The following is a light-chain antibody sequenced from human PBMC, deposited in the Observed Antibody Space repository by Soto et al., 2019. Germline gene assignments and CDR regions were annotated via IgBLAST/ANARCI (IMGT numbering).Light chain of an antibody. CDR2: DVT. CDR1: SSDLGAYNS. Sequence: QSVLTQPASVSGSPGQWITISCTGTSSDLGAYNSVSWYRQHPGKAPKVMIYDVTNRPSGVSSRFSGSKSGNTASLTISGLQADDEADYYCCSYTTSNTLVFGTGTKVTVL. CDR3: CSYTTSNTLV. J-gene: IGLJ1*01. V-gene: IGLV2-14*01.